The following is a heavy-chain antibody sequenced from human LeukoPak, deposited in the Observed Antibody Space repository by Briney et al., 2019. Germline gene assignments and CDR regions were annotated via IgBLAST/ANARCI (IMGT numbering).Heavy chain of an antibody. CDR1: GGSFSGYY. CDR2: VNNTGIT. D-gene: IGHD2-2*01. CDR3: ARPPYCSSTSCYAAFEI. J-gene: IGHJ3*02. Sequence: SETLSLTCAVYGGSFSGYYWTWIRQPPGKGLEWMGEVNNTGITSYNPSLKSRVTISVDTSKNQFSLKLSSVTAADTAVYYCARPPYCSSTSCYAAFEIWGQGTMVTVSS. V-gene: IGHV4-34*01.